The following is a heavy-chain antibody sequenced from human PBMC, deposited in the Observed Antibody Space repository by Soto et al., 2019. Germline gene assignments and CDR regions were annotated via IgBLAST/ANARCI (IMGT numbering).Heavy chain of an antibody. CDR3: ARERRTKGYCSSSSCYASDS. CDR1: EFPFSDYT. V-gene: IGHV3-21*02. Sequence: EVQLVESGGGLVKPGGSLRLSCAGSEFPFSDYTMTWVRQAPGKGLEWVSSISRRRVYIYYADSVKGRFTISRDNAKNSLSLLMNSLKAEDTAVYYCARERRTKGYCSSSSCYASDSWGQGTLVTVSS. J-gene: IGHJ4*02. CDR2: ISRRRVYI. D-gene: IGHD2-2*01.